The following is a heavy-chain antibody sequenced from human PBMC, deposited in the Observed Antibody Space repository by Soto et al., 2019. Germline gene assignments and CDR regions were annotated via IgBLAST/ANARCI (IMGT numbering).Heavy chain of an antibody. CDR1: GGPSKSYA. Sequence: KVACKASGGPSKSYAIAWVRQSPGQGLEWMGGIIPMFGTTNYAQKFQGRVSMTADDSTSTAHMVLSSLRSEDTANHYCATYYTSGYYYTLDVCGQRTTVTVSS. D-gene: IGHD3-3*01. CDR2: IIPMFGTT. CDR3: ATYYTSGYYYTLDV. J-gene: IGHJ6*02. V-gene: IGHV1-69*01.